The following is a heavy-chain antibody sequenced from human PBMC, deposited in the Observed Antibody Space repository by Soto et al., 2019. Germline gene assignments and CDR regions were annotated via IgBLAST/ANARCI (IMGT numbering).Heavy chain of an antibody. Sequence: NPSETLSLTCTVSGGSISSGDYYWSWIRQPPGKGLEWIGYIYYSGSTYYNPSLKSRVTISVDTSKNQFSLKLSSVTAADTAVYYCDRGDSWIQLWDYWGQGTLVTV. V-gene: IGHV4-30-4*01. CDR1: GGSISSGDYY. J-gene: IGHJ4*02. D-gene: IGHD5-18*01. CDR3: DRGDSWIQLWDY. CDR2: IYYSGST.